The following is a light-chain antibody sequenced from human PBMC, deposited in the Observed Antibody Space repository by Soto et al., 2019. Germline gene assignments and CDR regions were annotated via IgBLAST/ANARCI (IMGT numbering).Light chain of an antibody. CDR3: LLYYGGAYV. V-gene: IGLV7-43*01. J-gene: IGLJ1*01. Sequence: QTVVTQEPSLTVPPGGTVTLTCASSTGAVTSGYYPNWFQQKPGQAPRPLIYSTSNKHSWTPARFSGSLLGGKAALTLSGVQPEDEAEYYCLLYYGGAYVFGTGTKVTVL. CDR2: STS. CDR1: TGAVTSGYY.